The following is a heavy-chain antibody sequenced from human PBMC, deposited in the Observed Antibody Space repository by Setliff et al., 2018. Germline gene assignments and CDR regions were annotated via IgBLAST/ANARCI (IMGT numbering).Heavy chain of an antibody. Sequence: SETLSLTCTVSGGSISSSSYYWGWIRQPPGKGLEWIGSIYYSGSTYYNPSLKSRVTISVDTSKNQFSLKLSSVTAADTAVYYCARRTEYHNFWSGYYDYWGQGTLVTVSS. CDR1: GGSISSSSYY. D-gene: IGHD3-3*01. V-gene: IGHV4-39*07. J-gene: IGHJ4*02. CDR3: ARRTEYHNFWSGYYDY. CDR2: IYYSGST.